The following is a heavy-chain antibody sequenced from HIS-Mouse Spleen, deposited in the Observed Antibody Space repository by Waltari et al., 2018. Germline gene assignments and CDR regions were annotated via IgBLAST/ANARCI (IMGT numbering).Heavy chain of an antibody. CDR2: IDWDDDK. CDR1: GFSPSTSGMF. D-gene: IGHD6-19*01. V-gene: IGHV2-70*15. J-gene: IGHJ4*02. CDR3: ARIAEGYSSGWYAFDY. Sequence: QVTLRESGPALVKPTQTLTLTCTFSGFSPSTSGMFVSWIRQPPGKALEWLARIDWDDDKYYSTSLKTRLTISKDTSKNQVVLTMTNMDPVDTATYYCARIAEGYSSGWYAFDYWGQGTLVTVSS.